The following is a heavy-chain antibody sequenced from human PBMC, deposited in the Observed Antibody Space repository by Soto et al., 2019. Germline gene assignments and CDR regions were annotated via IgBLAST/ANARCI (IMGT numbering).Heavy chain of an antibody. Sequence: SETLSLTCTVSGDSISSGDYYWSWIRQPPGKGLEWIAYIYYSGITYYNPSLKSRFIISVDTSKNQFSLKLSSVTAADTAVYYCARSGSLLSYFDPWGQGTLVTVSS. CDR2: IYYSGIT. CDR1: GDSISSGDYY. V-gene: IGHV4-30-4*01. D-gene: IGHD2-15*01. CDR3: ARSGSLLSYFDP. J-gene: IGHJ5*02.